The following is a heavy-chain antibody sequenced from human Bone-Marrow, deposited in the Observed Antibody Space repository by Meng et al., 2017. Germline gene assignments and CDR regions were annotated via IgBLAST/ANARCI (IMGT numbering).Heavy chain of an antibody. CDR2: LYSGGST. J-gene: IGHJ6*02. V-gene: IGHV3-53*01. CDR3: ARAFMADGMDV. CDR1: GLTVSSNY. D-gene: IGHD3-10*01. Sequence: GESLKISCAASGLTVSSNYMSWVRQAPGKGLEWVSILYSGGSTYYADSVKGRFTISRDNSKNTLYLQMNSLRAEDTAVYYCARAFMADGMDVWGQGTTVTVSS.